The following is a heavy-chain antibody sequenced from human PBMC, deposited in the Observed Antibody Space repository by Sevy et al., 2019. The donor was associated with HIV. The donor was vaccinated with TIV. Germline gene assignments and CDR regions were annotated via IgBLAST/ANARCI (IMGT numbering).Heavy chain of an antibody. CDR3: ARMGYGDYVGYFDY. J-gene: IGHJ4*02. CDR2: ISYSGST. CDR1: GGSISSGDYY. V-gene: IGHV4-31*03. Sequence: SETLSLTCTVSGGSISSGDYYWNWIRQHPGKGLQWIGYISYSGSTYFHSSLMSRVTISLDTSKNQFSLRLSSVTAADTAVYYCARMGYGDYVGYFDYWGQGNLVTVSS. D-gene: IGHD4-17*01.